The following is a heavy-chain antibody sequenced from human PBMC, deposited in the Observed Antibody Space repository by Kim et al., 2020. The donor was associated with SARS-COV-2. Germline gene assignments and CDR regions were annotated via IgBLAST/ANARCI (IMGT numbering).Heavy chain of an antibody. CDR3: ARELGFLVAAPFDI. V-gene: IGHV1-2*02. J-gene: IGHJ3*02. D-gene: IGHD6-6*01. Sequence: AQKFQGRVTMTRDTSISTAYMELSRLRSDDTAVYYCARELGFLVAAPFDIWGQGTMVTVSS.